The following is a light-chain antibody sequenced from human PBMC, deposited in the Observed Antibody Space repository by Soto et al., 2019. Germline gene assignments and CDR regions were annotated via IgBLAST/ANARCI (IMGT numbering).Light chain of an antibody. CDR1: SSDLGTYNY. CDR2: DVR. J-gene: IGLJ1*01. CDR3: QSYHSGNYA. V-gene: IGLV2-14*03. Sequence: QSVLTQPASVSGSPGQSITISCIGTSSDLGTYNYVSWYQQHPDKAPKLIIYDVRYRPSGVSDRFSGSKSGDTASLIISGLQAEDEADYYCQSYHSGNYAFGTGTKLTVL.